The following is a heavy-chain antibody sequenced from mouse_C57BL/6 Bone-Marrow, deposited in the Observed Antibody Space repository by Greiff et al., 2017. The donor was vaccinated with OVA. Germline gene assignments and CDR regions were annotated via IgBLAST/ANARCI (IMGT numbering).Heavy chain of an antibody. V-gene: IGHV1-69*01. CDR1: GSTFTSYW. CDR3: AREGYYYGSSYPNYVDY. J-gene: IGHJ2*01. D-gene: IGHD1-1*01. CDR2: IDPSDSYT. Sequence: QVQLQQPGAELVMPGASVKLSCKASGSTFTSYWMHWVKQRPGQGLEWIGEIDPSDSYTNYNQKFKGKSTLTVDKSSSTAYMQLSSLTSEDSAVYYCAREGYYYGSSYPNYVDYWGQGTTLTVSS.